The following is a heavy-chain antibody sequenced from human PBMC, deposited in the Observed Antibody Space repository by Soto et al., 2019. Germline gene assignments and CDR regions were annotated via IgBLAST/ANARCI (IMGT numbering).Heavy chain of an antibody. D-gene: IGHD6-13*01. CDR1: GGSFSGYY. Sequence: SETLSLTCAVYGGSFSGYYWSWIRQPPGKGLEWIGEINHSGSTNYNPSLKSRVTISVDTSKNQFSLKLSSVTAADTAVYCCARAYPGYSSSWYFRGWFDPWGQGTLVTVSS. V-gene: IGHV4-34*01. CDR3: ARAYPGYSSSWYFRGWFDP. CDR2: INHSGST. J-gene: IGHJ5*02.